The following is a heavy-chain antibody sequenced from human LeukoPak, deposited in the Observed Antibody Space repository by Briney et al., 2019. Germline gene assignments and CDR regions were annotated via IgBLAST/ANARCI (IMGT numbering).Heavy chain of an antibody. D-gene: IGHD3-9*01. J-gene: IGHJ4*02. CDR1: GYTFTSYG. CDR3: ARGLFGHYDILTGYSY. Sequence: GASVKVSCKASGYTFTSYGISWVRQAPGQGLEWMGWVSAYNGNTNYAQKLQGRVTMTTDTSTSTAYMELRSLGSDDTAVYYCARGLFGHYDILTGYSYWGQGTLVTVSS. CDR2: VSAYNGNT. V-gene: IGHV1-18*04.